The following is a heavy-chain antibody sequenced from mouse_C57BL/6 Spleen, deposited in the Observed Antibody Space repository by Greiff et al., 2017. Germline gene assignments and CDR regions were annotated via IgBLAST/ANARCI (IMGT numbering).Heavy chain of an antibody. CDR1: GYTFTSYW. CDR2: IYPSDSET. Sequence: QVQLQQPGAELVRPGSSVKLSCKASGYTFTSYWMDWVKQRPGQGLEWIGNIYPSDSETHYNQKFKDKATLTVDKSSSTAYMQLSSLTSEGSAVYYCANQGGSNSIAYWGQGTLVTVSA. CDR3: ANQGGSNSIAY. V-gene: IGHV1-61*01. J-gene: IGHJ3*01. D-gene: IGHD2-5*01.